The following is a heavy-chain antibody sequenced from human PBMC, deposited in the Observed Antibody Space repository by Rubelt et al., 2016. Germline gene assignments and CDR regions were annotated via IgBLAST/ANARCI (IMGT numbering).Heavy chain of an antibody. CDR1: GFSFSNYG. J-gene: IGHJ4*02. D-gene: IGHD5-24*01. V-gene: IGHV3-33*03. CDR2: FSFDGSKI. CDR3: AKEMQRSRPFDC. Sequence: QVQLEESGGGVVQAGRSLRLSCAATGFSFSNYGMHWVRQAPDKGLEWVAVFSFDGSKILYADSVKGRFTISRDKSKHTLYLQRNSLRVDDKAVYFWAKEMQRSRPFDCWGQGTLVTVSS.